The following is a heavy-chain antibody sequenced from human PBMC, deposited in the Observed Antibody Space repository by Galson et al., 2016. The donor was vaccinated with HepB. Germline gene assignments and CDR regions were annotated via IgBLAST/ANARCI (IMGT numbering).Heavy chain of an antibody. Sequence: SVKVSCKASGYIFTSYGISWVRQAPGQGLEWMGWISGYNGNTNYARNLQDRVTMTTDTSASTAYMELRSLRSDDTAVYYCVRAYGDFGNYWGQGTLVIVSS. J-gene: IGHJ4*02. CDR3: VRAYGDFGNY. D-gene: IGHD4-17*01. CDR1: GYIFTSYG. V-gene: IGHV1-18*01. CDR2: ISGYNGNT.